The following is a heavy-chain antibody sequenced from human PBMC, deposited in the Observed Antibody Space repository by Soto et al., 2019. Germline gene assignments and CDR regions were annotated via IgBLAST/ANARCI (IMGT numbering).Heavy chain of an antibody. CDR2: ISWNSGRV. Sequence: EVQLVESGGDLVQPGRSLRLSCAASGFSLNDYSMHWVRQAPGKGPEWVSGISWNSGRVAYADSVKGRFTISRDNAKNSLYLQRTSLRPEDTALYYSTKDYKRPSGLWAHINYNYMDVWGKGTTVTVSS. J-gene: IGHJ6*03. CDR3: TKDYKRPSGLWAHINYNYMDV. D-gene: IGHD2-21*01. V-gene: IGHV3-9*01. CDR1: GFSLNDYS.